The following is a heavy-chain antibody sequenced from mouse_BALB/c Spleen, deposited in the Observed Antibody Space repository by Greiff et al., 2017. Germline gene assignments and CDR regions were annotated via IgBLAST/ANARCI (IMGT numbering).Heavy chain of an antibody. CDR2: INPYNDGT. Sequence: EVKLMESGPELVKPGASVKMSCKASGYTFTSYVMHWVKQKPGQGLEWIGYINPYNDGTKYNEKFKGKATLTSDKSSSTAYMELSSLTSEDSAVYYCAREGNYYFDYWGQGTTLTVSS. D-gene: IGHD2-1*01. V-gene: IGHV1-14*01. CDR3: AREGNYYFDY. CDR1: GYTFTSYV. J-gene: IGHJ2*01.